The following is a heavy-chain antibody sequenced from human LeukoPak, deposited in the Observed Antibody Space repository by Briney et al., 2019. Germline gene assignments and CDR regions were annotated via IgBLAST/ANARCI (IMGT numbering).Heavy chain of an antibody. CDR1: GGSISSNY. D-gene: IGHD2-8*02. J-gene: IGHJ3*02. Sequence: PSETLSLTCTVSGGSISSNYWNWIRQPPGKGLEWIGYFHNTGGTNYNPYVKSRVTISVDTSKNQVSLKMTSVTAADTAVYYCATNRPVGGAYWGSFDIWGQGTLVTVSS. CDR3: ATNRPVGGAYWGSFDI. CDR2: FHNTGGT. V-gene: IGHV4-59*01.